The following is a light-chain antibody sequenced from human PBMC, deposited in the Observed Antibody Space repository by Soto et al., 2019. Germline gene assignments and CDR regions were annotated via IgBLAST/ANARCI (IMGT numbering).Light chain of an antibody. J-gene: IGKJ2*01. CDR1: QNIGSN. CDR3: QQYNNWPPYT. V-gene: IGKV3-15*01. Sequence: EVVMTQSPATLSASPGERVILSCRASQNIGSNLAWYQQRPGQAPRLLMYGASTRATETPARFSGSGSATDFPLPISSLQSEDFAVYYCQQYNNWPPYTFGQGTKVDIK. CDR2: GAS.